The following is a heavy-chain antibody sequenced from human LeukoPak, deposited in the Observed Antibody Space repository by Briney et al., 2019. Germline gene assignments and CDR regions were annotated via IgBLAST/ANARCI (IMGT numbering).Heavy chain of an antibody. CDR1: GGSISSYY. Sequence: PSETLSLTCTVSGGSISSYYWSWIRQPPGNGLEWIGYIYYSGSTNYNPSLKSRVTISVDTSKYQFSLKLSSVTAADTAVYYCAREGCSGGSCYNWFDPWGQGTLVTVSS. V-gene: IGHV4-59*01. CDR3: AREGCSGGSCYNWFDP. J-gene: IGHJ5*02. D-gene: IGHD2-15*01. CDR2: IYYSGST.